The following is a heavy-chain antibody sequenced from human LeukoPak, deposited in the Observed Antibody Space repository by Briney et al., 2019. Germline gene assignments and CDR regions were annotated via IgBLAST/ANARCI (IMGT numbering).Heavy chain of an antibody. V-gene: IGHV3-7*01. CDR2: IKQAGSEK. CDR1: GFTFCTYW. Sequence: PGGSLRLFCAASGFTFCTYWLIGVRQALGKEREWVANIKQAGSEKYCLDSVKGRFTISRDKAKNTLYLQMNSLRAENTAVYYCAREDGDAFDIWGQGTMVTVSS. CDR3: AREDGDAFDI. J-gene: IGHJ3*02.